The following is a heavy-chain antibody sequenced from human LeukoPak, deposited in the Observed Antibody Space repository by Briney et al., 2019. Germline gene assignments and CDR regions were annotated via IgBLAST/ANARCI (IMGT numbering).Heavy chain of an antibody. CDR1: GGSFSGYY. J-gene: IGHJ4*02. CDR3: ARLKATVSIHAYFDY. CDR2: INHSGGST. Sequence: SETLSLTCAVYGGSFSGYYWSWIRQPPGKGLEWVGEINHSGGSTNYNPSLKSRVTISIDTSKNQFSLKLTSVTAADTAVYYCARLKATVSIHAYFDYWGQGTLVTVSS. D-gene: IGHD4-17*01. V-gene: IGHV4-34*01.